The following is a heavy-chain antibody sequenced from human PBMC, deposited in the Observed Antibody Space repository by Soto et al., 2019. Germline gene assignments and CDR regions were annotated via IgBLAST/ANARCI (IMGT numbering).Heavy chain of an antibody. D-gene: IGHD6-13*01. J-gene: IGHJ5*02. Sequence: PSETLSFTCTVSGGSISSGGYYWSWIRQHPGKGLEWIGYIYYSGRTYYNPSLKSRVTISVDTSKNQFSLKLSSVTAADTAVYYCARVFSDSSSFFDPWGQGTLVTVS. CDR1: GGSISSGGYY. V-gene: IGHV4-31*03. CDR2: IYYSGRT. CDR3: ARVFSDSSSFFDP.